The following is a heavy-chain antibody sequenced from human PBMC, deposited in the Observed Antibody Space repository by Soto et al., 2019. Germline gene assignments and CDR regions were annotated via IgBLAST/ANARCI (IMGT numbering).Heavy chain of an antibody. CDR1: GFTFSSYT. Sequence: EVQLLESGGGLVQPGGSLRLSCAASGFTFSSYTMSWVRQAPGKGLEWVSAISGSGGSTYYADSVKGRFTISRDNSKNTLYLQMNSLRAEDTAVYYCAKGETAVTEANDYWGQGTLVTVSS. V-gene: IGHV3-23*01. J-gene: IGHJ4*02. D-gene: IGHD2-21*02. CDR2: ISGSGGST. CDR3: AKGETAVTEANDY.